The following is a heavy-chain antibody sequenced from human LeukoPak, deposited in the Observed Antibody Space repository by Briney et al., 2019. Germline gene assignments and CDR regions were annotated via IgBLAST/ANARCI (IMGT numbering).Heavy chain of an antibody. V-gene: IGHV3-21*01. J-gene: IGHJ4*02. CDR1: GFTFSSYS. CDR3: ARGGIAAAGTRDY. D-gene: IGHD6-13*01. Sequence: GGSLRLSCAASGFTFSSYSMNWVRQAPGKGLEWVSSISSSSSYIYYADSVKDRFTISRDNAKNSLYLQMNSLRAEDTAVYYCARGGIAAAGTRDYWGQGTLVTVSS. CDR2: ISSSSSYI.